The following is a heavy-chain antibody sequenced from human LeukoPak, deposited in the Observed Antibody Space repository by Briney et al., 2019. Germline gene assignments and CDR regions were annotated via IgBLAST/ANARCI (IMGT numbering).Heavy chain of an antibody. CDR2: IIPIFGTA. CDR3: AREARIAAAGPPDWFDP. J-gene: IGHJ5*02. D-gene: IGHD6-13*01. CDR1: GGTFSSYA. V-gene: IGHV1-69*13. Sequence: TSEKVSCKASGGTFSSYAISWVRQAPGQGLEWMGGIIPIFGTANYAQRFQGRVTITADESTSTAYMELSSLRSEDTAVYYCAREARIAAAGPPDWFDPWGQGTLVTVSS.